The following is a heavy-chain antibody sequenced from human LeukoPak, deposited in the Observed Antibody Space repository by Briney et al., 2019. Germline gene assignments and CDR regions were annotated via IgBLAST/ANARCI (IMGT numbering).Heavy chain of an antibody. CDR2: INPSDGST. V-gene: IGHV1-46*01. J-gene: IGHJ4*02. CDR3: ARDMSSVLRFLEWSPRHSLDY. Sequence: GASVKVSCKASGGTFSSYAISWVRQAPGQGLEWIGIINPSDGSTTYAQKFQGRVTMTRDMSTSTVYMELSSLRSEDTAVYYCARDMSSVLRFLEWSPRHSLDYWGQGTLVTVSS. CDR1: GGTFSSYA. D-gene: IGHD3-3*01.